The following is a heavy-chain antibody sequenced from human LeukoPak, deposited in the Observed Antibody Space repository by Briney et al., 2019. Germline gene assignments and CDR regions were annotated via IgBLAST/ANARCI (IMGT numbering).Heavy chain of an antibody. CDR1: GFTFSSYE. V-gene: IGHV3-48*03. CDR2: ISSSGSTI. Sequence: GGSLRLSCAASGFTFSSYEMNWVRQAPGKGLEWVSYISSSGSTIYYADSVKGRITISRDNAKNSLYLQMNSLRAEDTAVYYCARSMTTVTHFDYWGQGTLVTVSS. CDR3: ARSMTTVTHFDY. J-gene: IGHJ4*02. D-gene: IGHD4-17*01.